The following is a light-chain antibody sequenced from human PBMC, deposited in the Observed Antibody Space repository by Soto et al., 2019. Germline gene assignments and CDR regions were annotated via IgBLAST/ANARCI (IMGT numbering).Light chain of an antibody. V-gene: IGLV2-8*01. Sequence: QSVLTQPPSASGSPGQSVTISCTGTSSDVGRYFHVSWYQQHPGKAPKLIIYEVSQRPSGVPDRFSGSKSGNTASLTVSGLQAEDDADYYCASYAASNNYVFGTGTKLT. J-gene: IGLJ1*01. CDR2: EVS. CDR3: ASYAASNNYV. CDR1: SSDVGRYFH.